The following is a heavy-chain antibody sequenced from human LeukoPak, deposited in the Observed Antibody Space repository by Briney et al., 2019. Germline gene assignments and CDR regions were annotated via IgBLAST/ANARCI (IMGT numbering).Heavy chain of an antibody. V-gene: IGHV3-13*01. CDR2: VGIAADT. CDR1: GFTFSDHA. Sequence: GGSLRLSCAASGFTFSDHAMHWVRQAPGKGLEWVSAVGIAADTFYPGSVKGRFTISRENAKNSLYLQMNSLRVEDTAVYYCVRQRKSHGNFDYCGQGTLVTVSS. D-gene: IGHD1-26*01. CDR3: VRQRKSHGNFDY. J-gene: IGHJ4*02.